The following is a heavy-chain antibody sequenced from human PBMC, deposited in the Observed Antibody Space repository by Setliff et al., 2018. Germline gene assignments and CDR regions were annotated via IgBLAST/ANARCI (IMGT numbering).Heavy chain of an antibody. J-gene: IGHJ3*02. CDR1: GFTFSNYA. D-gene: IGHD1-26*01. CDR2: ISYDGSNK. V-gene: IGHV3-30*01. Sequence: PGGSLRLSCAASGFTFSNYAMHWVRQAPGKGLEWVAVISYDGSNKYYADSVKGRFTISRDNSKNTLYLQMNSLRAEDTAVYYCARPLLIVGAENAFDIWGQGTMVTVSS. CDR3: ARPLLIVGAENAFDI.